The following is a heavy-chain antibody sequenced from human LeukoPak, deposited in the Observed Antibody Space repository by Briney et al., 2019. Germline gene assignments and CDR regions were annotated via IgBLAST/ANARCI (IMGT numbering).Heavy chain of an antibody. CDR2: IYYSGST. CDR3: ARVGGIAVAGTRFAWFDP. D-gene: IGHD6-19*01. V-gene: IGHV4-59*01. CDR1: GGSISSYY. J-gene: IGHJ5*02. Sequence: PSETLSLTCTVSGGSISSYYWSWIRQPPGKGLEWIGYIYYSGSTNYNPSLKSRVTISVDTSKNQFSLKLSSVTAADTAVYYCARVGGIAVAGTRFAWFDPWGQGTLVTVSS.